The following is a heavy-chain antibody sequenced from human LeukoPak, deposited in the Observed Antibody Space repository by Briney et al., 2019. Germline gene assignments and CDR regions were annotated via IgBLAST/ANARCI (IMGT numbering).Heavy chain of an antibody. V-gene: IGHV1-46*01. CDR3: AIAQNWKAGWFDP. J-gene: IGHJ5*02. D-gene: IGHD1-1*01. Sequence: GASVKVSCKASGYTFTSYYMHWVRQAPGQGLEWMGIINPSGGSTSYAQKFQGRVTMTRDTSTSTVYMELSSLRSEDTAVYFCAIAQNWKAGWFDPWGQGTLVTVSS. CDR2: INPSGGST. CDR1: GYTFTSYY.